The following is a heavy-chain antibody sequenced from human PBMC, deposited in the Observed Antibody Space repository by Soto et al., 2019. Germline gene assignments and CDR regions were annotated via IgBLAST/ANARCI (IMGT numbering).Heavy chain of an antibody. CDR3: ARGSGIVALPGELEDVNYDY. Sequence: QVQLQQWGAGLVKPSETLSLSCAVYGQSFSGHSWAWNRQPPGKGLEWIGEINESGSTYYNPSLMSRVTSSTDTSKNQLSLKLSSVSAADTAAYFCARGSGIVALPGELEDVNYDYWGQGTLVNVSS. CDR2: INESGST. V-gene: IGHV4-34*01. D-gene: IGHD1-1*01. CDR1: GQSFSGHS. J-gene: IGHJ4*02.